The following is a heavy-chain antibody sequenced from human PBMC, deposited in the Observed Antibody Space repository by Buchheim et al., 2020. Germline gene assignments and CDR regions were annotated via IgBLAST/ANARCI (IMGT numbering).Heavy chain of an antibody. CDR3: ARGTRGGCGYSYYMHV. CDR1: GFTFSSYS. CDR2: INNDSNII. V-gene: IGHV3-48*01. Sequence: EVQLVESGGGLVQPGESLRLSCAASGFTFSSYSMNWVRQAPGKGLEWVSYINNDSNIIYYADSVRGRFTISRDNAKKSLYLQMNSLRAEDTAVYYCARGTRGGCGYSYYMHVWGQGTT. D-gene: IGHD4/OR15-4a*01. J-gene: IGHJ6*02.